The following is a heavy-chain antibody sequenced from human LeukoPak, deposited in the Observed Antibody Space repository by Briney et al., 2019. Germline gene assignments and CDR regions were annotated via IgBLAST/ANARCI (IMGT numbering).Heavy chain of an antibody. J-gene: IGHJ4*02. CDR1: GYTFTSYY. CDR2: INPSGGST. CDR3: ARDRKVRGVTRTDFDY. D-gene: IGHD3-10*01. Sequence: ASVKVSCKASGYTFTSYYMHWVRQAPGQGLEWMGIINPSGGSTSYAQKFQGRATMTRDTSTSTVYMELSSLRSEDTAVYYCARDRKVRGVTRTDFDYWGQGTLVTVSS. V-gene: IGHV1-46*01.